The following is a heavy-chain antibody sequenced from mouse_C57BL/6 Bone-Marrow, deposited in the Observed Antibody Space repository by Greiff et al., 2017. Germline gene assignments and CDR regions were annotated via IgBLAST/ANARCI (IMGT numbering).Heavy chain of an antibody. D-gene: IGHD2-4*01. CDR1: GFNIKDDY. V-gene: IGHV14-4*01. CDR2: IDPENGDT. CDR3: TTHDYDGDYYAMDY. J-gene: IGHJ4*01. Sequence: EVQLQQSGAELVRPGASVKLSCTASGFNIKDDYMHWVKQRPEQGLEWIGWIDPENGDTEYASKFQGKATITADTSSNTAYLQLSSLTSEDTAVYYCTTHDYDGDYYAMDYWGQGTSVTVSS.